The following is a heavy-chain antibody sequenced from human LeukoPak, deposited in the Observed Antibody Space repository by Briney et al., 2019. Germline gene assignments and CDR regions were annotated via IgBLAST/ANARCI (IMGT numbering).Heavy chain of an antibody. CDR2: ISSSGTYI. CDR1: AFSFSGYN. D-gene: IGHD1-26*01. V-gene: IGHV3-21*01. Sequence: GGSLRLSCAASAFSFSGYNMNWVRQAPGKGLEWVSSISSSGTYIYYRDSVKGRFTSSRDNAENSLYLEMHSLRVEDTAIYYCVRDRGSYRPIDYWGQGTTVTVSS. CDR3: VRDRGSYRPIDY. J-gene: IGHJ4*03.